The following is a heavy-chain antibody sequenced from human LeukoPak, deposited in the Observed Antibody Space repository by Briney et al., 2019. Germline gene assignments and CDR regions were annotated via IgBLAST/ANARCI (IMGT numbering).Heavy chain of an antibody. J-gene: IGHJ4*02. CDR3: AREGHNGGSYYFDY. CDR2: IKQDGSEK. D-gene: IGHD2-8*01. Sequence: GGSLRLSCAASGFTFSSYWMSWVRQAPGKGLEWVANIKQDGSEKYYVDSVKGRFTISRDNAKNSLYLQMNSLRAEDTAVYYCAREGHNGGSYYFDYWGQGTLVTVSS. CDR1: GFTFSSYW. V-gene: IGHV3-7*01.